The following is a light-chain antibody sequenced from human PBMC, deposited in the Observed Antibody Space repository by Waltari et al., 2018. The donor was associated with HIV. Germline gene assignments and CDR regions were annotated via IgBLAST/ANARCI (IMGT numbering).Light chain of an antibody. J-gene: IGLJ3*02. V-gene: IGLV2-23*01. CDR2: EGS. Sequence: QSALTQPASVSGSPGQSITTPCTGTSSDVGSYNIVSWYQQHPGKAPKLMIYEGSKRPSGVSNRFSGSKSGNTASLTISGLQAEDEADYYCCSYAGSDWVFGGGTKLTVL. CDR3: CSYAGSDWV. CDR1: SSDVGSYNI.